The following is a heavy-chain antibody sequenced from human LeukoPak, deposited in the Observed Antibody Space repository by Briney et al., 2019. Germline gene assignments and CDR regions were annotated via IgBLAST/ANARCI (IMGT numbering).Heavy chain of an antibody. CDR2: ISSSSSYI. CDR1: GFTFSNCG. D-gene: IGHD5-12*01. Sequence: GGSLRLSCVASGFTFSNCGMSWVRQAPGKGLEWVSSISSSSSYIYYADSVKGRFTISRDNAKNSLYLQMNSLRAEDTAVYYCARDGVATIETADYWGQGTLVTVSS. CDR3: ARDGVATIETADY. J-gene: IGHJ4*02. V-gene: IGHV3-21*01.